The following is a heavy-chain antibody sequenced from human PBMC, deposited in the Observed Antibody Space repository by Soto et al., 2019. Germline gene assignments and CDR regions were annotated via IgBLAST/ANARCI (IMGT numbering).Heavy chain of an antibody. CDR3: ARAHNCGGDCDIDY. D-gene: IGHD2-21*02. CDR1: GYTFTSYA. CDR2: INAGNGNT. Sequence: ASVKVSCKASGYTFTSYAMHWVRQAPGQRLEWMGWINAGNGNTKYSQKFQGRVTITRDTSASTAYMELSSLRSEDTAVYYCARAHNCGGDCDIDYCGQGTLVTVSS. V-gene: IGHV1-3*01. J-gene: IGHJ4*02.